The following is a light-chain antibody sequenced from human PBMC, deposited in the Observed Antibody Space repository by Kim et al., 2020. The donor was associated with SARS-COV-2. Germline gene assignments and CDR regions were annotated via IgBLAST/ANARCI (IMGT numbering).Light chain of an antibody. CDR1: SSNIGNNY. CDR3: GTWDSSLSAVV. Sequence: QKVPIPCSGSSSNIGNNYVSWYQQLPGTAPKLLIYDNNKRPSVIPDRFSGSKSGTSATLGITGLQTGDEADYYCGTWDSSLSAVVFGGGTQLTVL. J-gene: IGLJ2*01. CDR2: DNN. V-gene: IGLV1-51*01.